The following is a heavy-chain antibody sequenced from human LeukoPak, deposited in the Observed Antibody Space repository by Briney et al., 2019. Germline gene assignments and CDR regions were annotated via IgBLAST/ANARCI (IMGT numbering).Heavy chain of an antibody. V-gene: IGHV3-30*18. CDR3: AKVGGRGNHYYYMDV. CDR1: GFTFSSYG. D-gene: IGHD4-23*01. Sequence: PGRSLRLSCAASGFTFSSYGMHWVRQAPGKGLEWVAVIWYGGSNKYYADSVKGRFTISRDNSKNTLYLQMNSLRAEDTAVYYCAKVGGRGNHYYYMDVWGKGTTVTVSS. J-gene: IGHJ6*03. CDR2: IWYGGSNK.